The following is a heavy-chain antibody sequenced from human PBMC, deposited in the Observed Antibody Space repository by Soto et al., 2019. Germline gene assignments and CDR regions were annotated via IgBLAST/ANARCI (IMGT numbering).Heavy chain of an antibody. CDR2: IYSSGST. Sequence: QVQLQESGPRLVKPSQTLSLSCAVSGGSIISASYSWNWIGQSPGRGLEWIGHIYSSGSTYYNPSLKSRVSISVDTSNNQFSRKLTSVTAADTAVYFCAREDAARIERWFDAWGQGILVTVSS. D-gene: IGHD6-6*01. J-gene: IGHJ5*02. V-gene: IGHV4-31*11. CDR1: GGSIISASYS. CDR3: AREDAARIERWFDA.